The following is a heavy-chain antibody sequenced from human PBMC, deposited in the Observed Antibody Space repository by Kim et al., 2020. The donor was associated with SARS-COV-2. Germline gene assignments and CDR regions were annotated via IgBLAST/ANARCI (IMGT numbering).Heavy chain of an antibody. D-gene: IGHD2-15*01. CDR1: GGSISSGGYS. CDR2: IYHSGST. V-gene: IGHV4-30-2*01. Sequence: SETLSLTCAVSGGSISSGGYSWSWIRQPPGKGLEWIGYIYHSGSTYYNPSLKSRVTISVDRSKNQFSLKLSSVTAADTAVYYCARGLPGEEFDYWGQGTLVTVSS. J-gene: IGHJ4*02. CDR3: ARGLPGEEFDY.